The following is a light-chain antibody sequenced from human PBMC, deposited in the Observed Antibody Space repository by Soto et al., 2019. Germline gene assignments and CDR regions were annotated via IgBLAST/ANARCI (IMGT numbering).Light chain of an antibody. V-gene: IGLV2-14*01. CDR2: EVN. Sequence: QSVLTQPASVSGSPGQSITLSCIGTGSDVGSYNYVSWYQQRPGKAPKLMIYEVNNRPSGVSDRFSGSKSANTASLTISGLQSEDEATYYCSSYTTDTIWVFGGGTKLTVL. CDR3: SSYTTDTIWV. CDR1: GSDVGSYNY. J-gene: IGLJ3*02.